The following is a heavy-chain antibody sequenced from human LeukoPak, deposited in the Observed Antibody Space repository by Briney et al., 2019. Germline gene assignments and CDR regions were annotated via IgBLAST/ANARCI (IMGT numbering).Heavy chain of an antibody. CDR3: ARGLGSSTSRHTFDI. CDR1: GFTFSSYA. J-gene: IGHJ3*02. D-gene: IGHD2-2*01. CDR2: ISGSGGST. Sequence: PGGSLRLSCAASGFTFSSYAMSWVRQAPGKGLEWVSAISGSGGSTYYADSVKGRFTISRDNSKNTLYLQMNSLRAEDTAVYYCARGLGSSTSRHTFDIWGQGTMVTVSS. V-gene: IGHV3-23*01.